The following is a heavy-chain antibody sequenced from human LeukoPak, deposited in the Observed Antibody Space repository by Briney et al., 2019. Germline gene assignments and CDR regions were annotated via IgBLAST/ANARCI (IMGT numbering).Heavy chain of an antibody. Sequence: PSQTLSLTCTVSGGSISSGGYYWSWIRQHPGKGLEWIGYIYYSGSTYYNPSLKSRVTISVDTSKNQFSLKLSSVTAADTAVYYCARVYGSGSYYNRYFDYWGQGTLVTVSS. CDR1: GGSISSGGYY. V-gene: IGHV4-31*03. J-gene: IGHJ4*02. D-gene: IGHD3-10*01. CDR3: ARVYGSGSYYNRYFDY. CDR2: IYYSGST.